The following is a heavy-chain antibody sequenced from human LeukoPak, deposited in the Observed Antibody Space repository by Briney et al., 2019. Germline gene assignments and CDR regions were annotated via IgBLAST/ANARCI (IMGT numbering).Heavy chain of an antibody. D-gene: IGHD2-21*02. CDR3: AREVIMVTMSSDAFDM. J-gene: IGHJ3*02. V-gene: IGHV4-30-4*01. CDR2: IYHSGSA. Sequence: SETLSLTCDVSGDSISSGDYFWSWIRQPPGKGLEWIGYIYHSGSAHYNPSLKSRVTISVDTSKNQFSLVVSSVTAADTAVYYCAREVIMVTMSSDAFDMWGQGTTVTVSS. CDR1: GDSISSGDYF.